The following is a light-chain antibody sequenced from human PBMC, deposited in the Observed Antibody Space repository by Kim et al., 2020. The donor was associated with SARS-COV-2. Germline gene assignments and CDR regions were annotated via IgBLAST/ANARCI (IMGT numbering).Light chain of an antibody. CDR2: RAS. J-gene: IGKJ1*01. CDR3: HQYNDWPRT. CDR1: QSLSSN. Sequence: EIVMTQSPATLSVSPGERATLSCRASQSLSSNLAWYQQKPGQAPRLLIYRASTRATAIPARFSGSGSGTDFTLTISSLQSEDFAVYYCHQYNDWPRTFGQGTKLEI. V-gene: IGKV3-15*01.